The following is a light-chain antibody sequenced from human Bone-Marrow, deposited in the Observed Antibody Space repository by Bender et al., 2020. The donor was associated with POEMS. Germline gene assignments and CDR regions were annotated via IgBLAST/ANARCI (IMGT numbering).Light chain of an antibody. V-gene: IGLV2-14*02. CDR3: NSYTSKSTVV. Sequence: QSALTQPASVSGSPGQSITISCTGSSSNIGKYNLVSWYQQDPGKAPKLILYDVSKRPSGVSNRFSGSKSGNTASLTISGLQAEDEADYYCNSYTSKSTVVFGGGTKLTVL. CDR1: SSNIGKYNL. CDR2: DVS. J-gene: IGLJ2*01.